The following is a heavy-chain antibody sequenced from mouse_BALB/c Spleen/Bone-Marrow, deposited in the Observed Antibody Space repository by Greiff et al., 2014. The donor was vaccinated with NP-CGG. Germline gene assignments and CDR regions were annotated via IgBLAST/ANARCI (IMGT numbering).Heavy chain of an antibody. CDR1: GYTFTSYD. D-gene: IGHD2-4*01. V-gene: IGHV1S56*01. CDR3: ARRVYYDYDGGAWFAY. J-gene: IGHJ3*01. CDR2: IFPGDGST. Sequence: QVQLQQPGAELVKPGASVKLSCKASGYTFTSYDINWVRQWPEQGLEWIGWIFPGDGSTKYNEKFKGKATLTTDKSSSTAYMQLSRLTSEDSAVYFCARRVYYDYDGGAWFAYWGQGTLVTVSA.